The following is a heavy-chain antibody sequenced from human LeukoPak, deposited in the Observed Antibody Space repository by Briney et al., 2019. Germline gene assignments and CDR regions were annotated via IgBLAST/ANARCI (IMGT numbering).Heavy chain of an antibody. CDR3: ARDYPNSSSWYRGWFDP. V-gene: IGHV3-21*01. D-gene: IGHD6-13*01. J-gene: IGHJ5*02. Sequence: GGSLRLSCAASGFTFSSYSMNWVRQAPGKGLEWVSSISSSSSYIYYADSVKGRFTISRDNAKNSLYLQMNSLRAEDTAVYYCARDYPNSSSWYRGWFDPWGQGTLATVSS. CDR2: ISSSSSYI. CDR1: GFTFSSYS.